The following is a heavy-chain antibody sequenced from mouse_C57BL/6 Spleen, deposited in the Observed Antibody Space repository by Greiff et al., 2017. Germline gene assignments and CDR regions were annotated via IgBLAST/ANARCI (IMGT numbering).Heavy chain of an antibody. J-gene: IGHJ4*01. CDR1: GYSFTGYY. CDR2: IYPYNGVS. CDR3: ARWNYGSYYYAMDY. D-gene: IGHD1-1*01. V-gene: IGHV1-31*01. Sequence: VQLQQSGPELVKPGASVKISCKASGYSFTGYYMHWLKQSHGNILDGMGYIYPYNGVSSYNQKFKGKATLTVDTSASTAYMELRSLTSEDSAVYYCARWNYGSYYYAMDYWGQGTSVTVSS.